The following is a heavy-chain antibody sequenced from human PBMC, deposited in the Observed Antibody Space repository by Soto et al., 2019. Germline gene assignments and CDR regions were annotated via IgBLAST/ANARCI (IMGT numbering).Heavy chain of an antibody. CDR3: ARVAAYCGGDCYSGERDY. J-gene: IGHJ4*02. V-gene: IGHV4-30-4*01. D-gene: IGHD2-21*02. CDR1: GGSISSGDYY. Sequence: PSETLSLTCTVSGGSISSGDYYWSWIRQPPGKGLEWIGYIYYSGSTYYNPSLKSRVTISVDTSKNQFSLKLSSVTAADTAVYYCARVAAYCGGDCYSGERDYWGQGTLVTVSS. CDR2: IYYSGST.